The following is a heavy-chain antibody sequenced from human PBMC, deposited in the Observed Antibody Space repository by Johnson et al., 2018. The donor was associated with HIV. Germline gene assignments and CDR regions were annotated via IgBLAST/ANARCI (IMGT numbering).Heavy chain of an antibody. CDR1: GFTFSSYA. V-gene: IGHV3-30-3*01. CDR2: ISYDGSNK. J-gene: IGHJ3*01. D-gene: IGHD3-3*01. CDR3: VKEGLRLGVVSDFDV. Sequence: QEKLVESGGGVVQPGRSLRLSCAASGFTFSSYAMHWVRQAPGKGLEWVAVISYDGSNKYYADSVKGRFTISRDKAKNTLHMQMNSLRAEDTAVYYCVKEGLRLGVVSDFDVWGQGTMVLVSS.